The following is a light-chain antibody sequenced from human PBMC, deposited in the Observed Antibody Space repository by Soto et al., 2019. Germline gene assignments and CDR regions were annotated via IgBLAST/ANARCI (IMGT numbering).Light chain of an antibody. V-gene: IGKV4-1*01. Sequence: DIVMTQSPDSLAVSLGERATINCRSSQSILYSPNNKSYLAWYQQKSGQPPKLLIYWTYTRESGVPDRFSGSGSGTDFTLTISSLQAEDVAVYYCQQYYSSPFTFGPGTNVDVK. CDR1: QSILYSPNNKSY. J-gene: IGKJ3*01. CDR2: WTY. CDR3: QQYYSSPFT.